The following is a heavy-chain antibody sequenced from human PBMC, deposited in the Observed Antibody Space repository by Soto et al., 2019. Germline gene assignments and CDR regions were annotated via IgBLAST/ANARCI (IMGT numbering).Heavy chain of an antibody. CDR1: GFGFSDHY. J-gene: IGHJ4*02. CDR3: AGDPFYYASGF. CDR2: ISGGGTTM. V-gene: IGHV3-11*01. Sequence: QVQLVESGGGLVEPGGSLRLSCEASGFGFSDHYMTWFRKAPGKGLEWVSKISGGGTTMYYADSVKGRFTVSRDNAKNSLYLQMNSLRAEDTAVYYCAGDPFYYASGFWGRGTLVTVSS. D-gene: IGHD3-10*01.